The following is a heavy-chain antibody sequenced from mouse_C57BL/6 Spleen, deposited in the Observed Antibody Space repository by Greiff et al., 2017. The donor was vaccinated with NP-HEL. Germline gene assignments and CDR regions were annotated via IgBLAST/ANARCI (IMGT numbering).Heavy chain of an antibody. CDR1: GFTFSSYA. D-gene: IGHD1-1*01. J-gene: IGHJ2*01. CDR3: TRDNPYYYGSSPYFDY. V-gene: IGHV5-9-1*02. Sequence: EVKLVESGEGLVKPGGSLKLSCAASGFTFSSYAMSWVRQTPEKRLEWVAYISSGGDYIYYADTVKGRFTISRDNARNTLYLQMSSLKSEDTAMYYCTRDNPYYYGSSPYFDYWGQGTTLTVSS. CDR2: ISSGGDYI.